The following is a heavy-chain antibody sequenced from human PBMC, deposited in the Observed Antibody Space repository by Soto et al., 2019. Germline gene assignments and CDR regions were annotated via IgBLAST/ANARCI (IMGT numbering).Heavy chain of an antibody. CDR1: GYPYTSYA. CDR3: ARDEAAHTFDP. V-gene: IGHV1-18*01. J-gene: IGHJ5*02. D-gene: IGHD6-13*01. CDR2: ISPYNGNT. Sequence: QVQLVQCGAEVKKPGASVKVSCKASGYPYTSYAISWVRQARGQGLEWMGWISPYNGNTNYAQKLQGRVTMTTDTSTITASMELRSLRSDDTAVYYCARDEAAHTFDPWGQGILVTVSS.